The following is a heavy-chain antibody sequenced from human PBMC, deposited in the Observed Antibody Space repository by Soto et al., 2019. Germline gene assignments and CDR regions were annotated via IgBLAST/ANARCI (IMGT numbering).Heavy chain of an antibody. CDR2: INPSGGST. V-gene: IGHV1-46*01. Sequence: ASVKVSCKASGYTFTSYYMHWVRQAPGQGLEWMGIINPSGGSTSYAQKFQGRVTMTRDTSTSTAYMELSSLRSEDTAVYYCARSYYYGSGSYFFDYWGQGTLVTVSS. CDR3: ARSYYYGSGSYFFDY. CDR1: GYTFTSYY. J-gene: IGHJ4*02. D-gene: IGHD3-10*01.